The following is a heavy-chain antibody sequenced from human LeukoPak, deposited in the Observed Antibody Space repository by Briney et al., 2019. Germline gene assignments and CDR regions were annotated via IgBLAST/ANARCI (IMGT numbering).Heavy chain of an antibody. CDR3: ARELLYSTHREGY. D-gene: IGHD2-15*01. J-gene: IGHJ4*02. Sequence: GGSLRLSCAASGFTFSSYEMNWVRQAPGKGLEWVSYISSSGSTIYYADSVKGRFTISRDNAKNSLYLQMNSLRAEDTAVYYCARELLYSTHREGYWGLGTLVTVSS. V-gene: IGHV3-48*03. CDR2: ISSSGSTI. CDR1: GFTFSSYE.